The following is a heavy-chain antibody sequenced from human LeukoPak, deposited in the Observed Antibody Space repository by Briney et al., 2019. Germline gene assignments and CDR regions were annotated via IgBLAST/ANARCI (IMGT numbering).Heavy chain of an antibody. CDR2: IYYSGST. D-gene: IGHD3-3*01. Sequence: SETLSLTCTVSGGSISGYYWSWIRQPPGKRLEWIGYIYYSGSTNYNPSLRSRVTISVDTSKNQFSLNLSSVTAADTAVYYCARSRIFGVVDNWFDPWGQGTLVTVSS. CDR3: ARSRIFGVVDNWFDP. V-gene: IGHV4-59*01. CDR1: GGSISGYY. J-gene: IGHJ5*02.